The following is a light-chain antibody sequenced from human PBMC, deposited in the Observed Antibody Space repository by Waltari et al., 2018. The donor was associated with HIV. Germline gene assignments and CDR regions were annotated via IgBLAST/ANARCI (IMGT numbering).Light chain of an antibody. CDR3: QVWDSSNEHVV. J-gene: IGLJ3*02. V-gene: IGLV3-21*04. CDR1: NIGGTS. CDR2: YKS. Sequence: SYVLTQPPSVPVASGAPAAPSCGSCNIGGTSVHWYKQQPGQAPVLVTRYKSDRPSGIPDRISGSNSGHTATLTITRVETGDEATYYCQVWDSSNEHVVFGGGTELTVL.